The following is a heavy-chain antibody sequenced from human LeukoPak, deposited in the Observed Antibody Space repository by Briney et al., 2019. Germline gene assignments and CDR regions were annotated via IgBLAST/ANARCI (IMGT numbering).Heavy chain of an antibody. V-gene: IGHV1-24*01. CDR2: FDPEDGET. CDR3: ATAHSSSWYNWFDP. Sequence: ASVKVSCKVSGYTLTELSMHWVRQAPGKGLEWMGGFDPEDGETIYAQKFQGRVTMTEDTSTDTAYMELSSLRSEDTAVYYCATAHSSSWYNWFDPWGQGTLVTVSS. J-gene: IGHJ5*02. D-gene: IGHD6-13*01. CDR1: GYTLTELS.